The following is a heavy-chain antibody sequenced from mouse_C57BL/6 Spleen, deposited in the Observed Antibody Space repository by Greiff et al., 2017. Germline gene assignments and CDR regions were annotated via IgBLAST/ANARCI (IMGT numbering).Heavy chain of an antibody. D-gene: IGHD2-1*01. CDR1: GYTFTSYW. V-gene: IGHV1-50*01. J-gene: IGHJ2*01. CDR2: IDPSDSYT. Sequence: QVQLQQPGAELVKPGASVKLSCKASGYTFTSYWMQWVKQRPGQGLEWIGEIDPSDSYTNYNQKFKGKATLTVDTSSSTAYMQLSSLTSEDSAVYYCARSSYGNYEDYWGQGTTLTVSS. CDR3: ARSSYGNYEDY.